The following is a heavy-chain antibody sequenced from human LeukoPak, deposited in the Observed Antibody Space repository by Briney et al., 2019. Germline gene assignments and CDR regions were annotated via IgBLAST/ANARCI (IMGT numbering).Heavy chain of an antibody. Sequence: SETLSLTCSVSGDSISSSSYYWGWIRQPPGKGLEWIGEINYSGSTNYNPSLKSRVTISVDTSKNQFSLKLSSVTAADTAVYYCARGYNNPKDWGQGTLVTVSS. CDR1: GDSISSSSYY. CDR2: INYSGST. D-gene: IGHD3-10*01. J-gene: IGHJ4*02. V-gene: IGHV4-39*07. CDR3: ARGYNNPKD.